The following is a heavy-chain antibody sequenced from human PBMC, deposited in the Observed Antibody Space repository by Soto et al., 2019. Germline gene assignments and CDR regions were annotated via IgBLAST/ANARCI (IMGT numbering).Heavy chain of an antibody. D-gene: IGHD2-15*01. J-gene: IGHJ4*02. V-gene: IGHV4-34*01. Sequence: QVQLQQWGAGLLKPSETLSLTCGVYGGFFTGYYWSWIRQPPGKGLEWIGEINHSGSTGHNPSLKSRVTFSIDTSRNQFSLQLTSVTAADTAVYYCGRGRIPDYWGQGTLVTVSS. CDR1: GGFFTGYY. CDR2: INHSGST. CDR3: GRGRIPDY.